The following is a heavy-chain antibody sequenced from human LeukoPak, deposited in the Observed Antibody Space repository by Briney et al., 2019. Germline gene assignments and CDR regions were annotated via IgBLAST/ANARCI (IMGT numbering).Heavy chain of an antibody. Sequence: PSETLSLTCTVSSGSISSYYWSWIRQPPGKGLEWIGYIYYSGSTNYNPSLKSRVTISVDTSKNQFSLKLSSVTAADTAVYYCARAIGIHHEYDYWGQGTLVTVSS. CDR2: IYYSGST. J-gene: IGHJ4*02. CDR1: SGSISSYY. V-gene: IGHV4-59*01. D-gene: IGHD3-16*02. CDR3: ARAIGIHHEYDY.